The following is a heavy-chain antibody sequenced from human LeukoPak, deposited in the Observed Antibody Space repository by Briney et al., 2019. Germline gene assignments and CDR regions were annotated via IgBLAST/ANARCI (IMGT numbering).Heavy chain of an antibody. CDR3: ARSYCSSTSCYDWYFDL. D-gene: IGHD2-2*01. Sequence: GGSVRLYCTATGFTFRDYYMSLIRQAPGKGLKWVSYISSSGSTIYYADSVKGRFTTSRDNAKNSLYLQMNSLRAEDTAVYYCARSYCSSTSCYDWYFDLWGRGTLVTVS. CDR2: ISSSGSTI. V-gene: IGHV3-11*01. CDR1: GFTFRDYY. J-gene: IGHJ2*01.